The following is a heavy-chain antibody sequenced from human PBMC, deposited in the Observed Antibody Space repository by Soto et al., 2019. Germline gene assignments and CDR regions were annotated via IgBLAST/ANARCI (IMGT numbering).Heavy chain of an antibody. D-gene: IGHD7-27*01. CDR2: INSDGGST. V-gene: IGHV3-74*01. CDR3: ACSLLTPFDY. J-gene: IGHJ4*02. CDR1: GFTFSTSG. Sequence: PGGSLRLSCAASGFTFSTSGVHWVRQVQVKGLVWVSRINSDGGSTTYADSVKGRFTISRDNAKSTLYLQLNSLRVEDTAVYYCACSLLTPFDYWGQGTLVTVSS.